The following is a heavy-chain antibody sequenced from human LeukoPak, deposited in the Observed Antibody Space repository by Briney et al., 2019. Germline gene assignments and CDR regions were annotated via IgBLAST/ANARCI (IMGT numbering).Heavy chain of an antibody. J-gene: IGHJ5*02. CDR3: ARERGTWFDP. D-gene: IGHD1-26*01. Sequence: GGSLRLSCAASGFTFSSYSMNWVRQAPGKGLEWVSSISSSSSYIYYADSVKGRFTISRDNSKNTLYLQMNSLRAEDTAVYYCARERGTWFDPWGQGTLVTVSS. CDR1: GFTFSSYS. V-gene: IGHV3-21*01. CDR2: ISSSSSYI.